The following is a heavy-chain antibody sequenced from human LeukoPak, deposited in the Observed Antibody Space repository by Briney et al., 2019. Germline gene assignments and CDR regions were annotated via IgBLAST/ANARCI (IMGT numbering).Heavy chain of an antibody. CDR1: GGSISSGGYY. CDR2: SYYSGST. Sequence: SETLSLTCTVSGGSISSGGYYWSWIRQHPGKGLEGIGYSYYSGSTNYNPSLKSRVTISLDTSKNQFSLKLTSVTAADTAVYYCAKLGSYYGSTSGWGQGTLVTVSP. V-gene: IGHV4-31*02. J-gene: IGHJ4*02. D-gene: IGHD3-10*01. CDR3: AKLGSYYGSTSG.